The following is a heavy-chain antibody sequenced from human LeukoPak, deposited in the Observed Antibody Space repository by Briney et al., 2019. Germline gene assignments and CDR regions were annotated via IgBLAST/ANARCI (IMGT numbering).Heavy chain of an antibody. J-gene: IGHJ4*02. CDR3: ARGLLNWGTSPLGY. V-gene: IGHV3-53*01. D-gene: IGHD7-27*01. CDR1: GFTVSSNY. Sequence: PGGSLRLSCAASGFTVSSNYMSWVRQAPGKGLEWVSVIYSGGSTYYADSVKGRFTISRDNSKNTLYLQMSSLRAEDTAVYYCARGLLNWGTSPLGYWGQGTLVTVSS. CDR2: IYSGGST.